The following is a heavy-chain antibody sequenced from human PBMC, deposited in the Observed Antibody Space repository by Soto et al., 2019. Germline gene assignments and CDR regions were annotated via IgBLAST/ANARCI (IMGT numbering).Heavy chain of an antibody. CDR3: AKRNGRWGSGSYFDY. V-gene: IGHV3-23*01. J-gene: IGHJ4*02. Sequence: GGSLRLSCAASGFTFSSYAMSWVLQAPGKGLEWVSAISGSGGSTYYADSVKGRFTISRDNSKNTLYLQMNSLRAEDTAVYYCAKRNGRWGSGSYFDYWGQGTLVTVSS. CDR2: ISGSGGST. D-gene: IGHD3-10*01. CDR1: GFTFSSYA.